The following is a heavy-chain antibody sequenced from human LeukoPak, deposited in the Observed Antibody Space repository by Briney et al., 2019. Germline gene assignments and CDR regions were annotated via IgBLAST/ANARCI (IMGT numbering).Heavy chain of an antibody. CDR1: GFTFSSYS. CDR3: ARSMGPGHYYVADY. Sequence: GSLRLSCAASGFTFSSYSMNWVRQAPGKGLEWVSSISSSSSYIYYADSVKGRFTISRDNAKNSLYLQMNSLRAEDTAVYYCARSMGPGHYYVADYWGQGTLVTVSS. J-gene: IGHJ4*02. D-gene: IGHD3-22*01. CDR2: ISSSSSYI. V-gene: IGHV3-21*03.